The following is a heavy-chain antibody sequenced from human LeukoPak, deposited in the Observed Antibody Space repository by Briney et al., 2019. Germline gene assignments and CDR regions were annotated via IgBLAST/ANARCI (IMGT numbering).Heavy chain of an antibody. CDR3: ARRSRDGYFLDS. CDR2: TFSSGAT. CDR1: GGSMSGYY. V-gene: IGHV4-4*09. J-gene: IGHJ4*02. D-gene: IGHD5-24*01. Sequence: SETLSLTCIVSGGSMSGYYWSWIRQPPGKGLEWIGHTFSSGATTYNPSLKSRVTMSVDTSRSQFSLNLSSVTAADTAVYYCARRSRDGYFLDSWGQGTLVTVSS.